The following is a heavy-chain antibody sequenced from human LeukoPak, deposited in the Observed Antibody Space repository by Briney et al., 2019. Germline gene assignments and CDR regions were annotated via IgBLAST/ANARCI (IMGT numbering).Heavy chain of an antibody. CDR1: GFTFSSYE. V-gene: IGHV3-48*03. CDR2: ISSSGSTM. D-gene: IGHD6-13*01. CDR3: ASSSWYALDY. Sequence: GGSMRLSCAASGFTFSSYEMNWVRQAPGKGLEWISYISSSGSTMYYADSVKGRFTISRDNAKNSLYLQMNSLRAEDTAIYYCASSSWYALDYWGQGTLVTVSS. J-gene: IGHJ4*02.